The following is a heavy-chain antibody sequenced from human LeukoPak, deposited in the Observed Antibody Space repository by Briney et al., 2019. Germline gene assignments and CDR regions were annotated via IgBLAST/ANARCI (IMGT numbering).Heavy chain of an antibody. D-gene: IGHD4-11*01. CDR1: GFTFRSYG. V-gene: IGHV3-48*01. J-gene: IGHJ6*03. Sequence: PGGSLRLSCAASGFTFRSYGMSWVRQAPGKGLEWVSYISSSSSTIYYADSVKGRFTISRDNAENSLYLQMNSLRAEDTAVYYCARDRTTVTPFYMDVWGKGTTVTVSS. CDR3: ARDRTTVTPFYMDV. CDR2: ISSSSSTI.